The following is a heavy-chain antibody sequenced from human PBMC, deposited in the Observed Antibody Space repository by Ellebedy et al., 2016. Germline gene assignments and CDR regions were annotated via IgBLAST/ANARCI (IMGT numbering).Heavy chain of an antibody. CDR1: GFTFDDYA. Sequence: GGSLRLSXAASGFTFDDYAMHWVRQAPGKGLEWVSGISWNSGSIGYADSVKGRFTISRDNAKNSLYLQMNSLRAEDTALYYCAKDKVGTIFGVVKGARFDYWGQGTLVTVSS. CDR3: AKDKVGTIFGVVKGARFDY. J-gene: IGHJ4*02. CDR2: ISWNSGSI. D-gene: IGHD3-3*01. V-gene: IGHV3-9*01.